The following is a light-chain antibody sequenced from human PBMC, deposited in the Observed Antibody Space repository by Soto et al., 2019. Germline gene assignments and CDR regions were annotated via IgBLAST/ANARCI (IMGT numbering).Light chain of an antibody. Sequence: EVVLTQSPATLSVSPGERATLSCRASESVNNKLGWYQQKPGQAPRLLLYRASTRATGIPARFSGSGSGTEFTLTISSLQSEDSAVYYCHQYNNWFPFTCGQGTRLEIK. V-gene: IGKV3-15*01. J-gene: IGKJ5*01. CDR2: RAS. CDR1: ESVNNK. CDR3: HQYNNWFPFT.